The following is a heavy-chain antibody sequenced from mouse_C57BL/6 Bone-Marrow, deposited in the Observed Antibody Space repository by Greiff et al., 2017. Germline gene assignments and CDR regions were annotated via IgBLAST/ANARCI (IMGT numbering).Heavy chain of an antibody. V-gene: IGHV5-6*01. D-gene: IGHD2-1*01. J-gene: IGHJ3*01. Sequence: EVHRVESGGDLVKPGGSLKLSCAASGFTFSSYGMSWVRQTPDKRLEWVATISSGGSYTYYPDSVKGRFTISRDNAKNTLYLQMSSLKSEDTAMYYCARPYGNYWGQGTLVTVSA. CDR1: GFTFSSYG. CDR2: ISSGGSYT. CDR3: ARPYGNY.